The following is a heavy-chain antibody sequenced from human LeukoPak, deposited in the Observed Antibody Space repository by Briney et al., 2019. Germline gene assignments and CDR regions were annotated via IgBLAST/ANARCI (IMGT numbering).Heavy chain of an antibody. J-gene: IGHJ4*02. D-gene: IGHD2-15*01. CDR1: GYTFTGYY. V-gene: IGHV1-2*02. Sequence: ASVKVSRKASGYTFTGYYMHWVRPAPGQGLEWMGWINPNSGGTDYAQKFQGRVTMTRDTSIRTAYMELKWLGSDDTAVYYCARGGYCSSGNCFVLAAEFDDWGQGTLVTVSS. CDR2: INPNSGGT. CDR3: ARGGYCSSGNCFVLAAEFDD.